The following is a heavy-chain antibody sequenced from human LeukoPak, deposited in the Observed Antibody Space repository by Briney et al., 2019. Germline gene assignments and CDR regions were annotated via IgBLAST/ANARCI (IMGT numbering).Heavy chain of an antibody. CDR3: ARELAVAGTEDY. CDR1: GYSISSGYY. D-gene: IGHD6-19*01. Sequence: SETLSLTCAVSGYSISSGYYWGWIRQPPGKGLEWIGSIYHSGSTYYNPSLKSRVTISVDTSKNQFPLKLSSVTAADTAVYYCARELAVAGTEDYWGQGTLVTVSS. V-gene: IGHV4-38-2*02. CDR2: IYHSGST. J-gene: IGHJ4*02.